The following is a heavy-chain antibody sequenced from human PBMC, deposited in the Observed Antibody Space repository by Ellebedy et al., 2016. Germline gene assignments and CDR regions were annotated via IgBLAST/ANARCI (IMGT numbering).Heavy chain of an antibody. CDR3: AKDMAFSSGSYDY. J-gene: IGHJ4*02. CDR1: GFTFSSYA. Sequence: GGSLRLXXAAFGFTFSSYAMHWVRQAPGKGLEWVSGISWNSGSIGYADSVKGRFTISRDNAKNSLYLQMNSLRAEDTALYYCAKDMAFSSGSYDYWGQGTLVTVSS. CDR2: ISWNSGSI. D-gene: IGHD1-26*01. V-gene: IGHV3-9*01.